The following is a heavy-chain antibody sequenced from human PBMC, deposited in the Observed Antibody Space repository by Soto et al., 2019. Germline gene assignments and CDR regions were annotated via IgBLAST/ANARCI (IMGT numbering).Heavy chain of an antibody. Sequence: KPSETLALSCAVYGGSVSGYYWSWIRQPPGKGLEWIGEINHSGSTNYNPSLKSRVTISVDTSKNQFSLKLSSVTAADTAVYYCARACTYYDFWSGYYLAVWFDPWGQGTLVTVSS. CDR3: ARACTYYDFWSGYYLAVWFDP. CDR2: INHSGST. J-gene: IGHJ5*02. CDR1: GGSVSGYY. D-gene: IGHD3-3*01. V-gene: IGHV4-34*01.